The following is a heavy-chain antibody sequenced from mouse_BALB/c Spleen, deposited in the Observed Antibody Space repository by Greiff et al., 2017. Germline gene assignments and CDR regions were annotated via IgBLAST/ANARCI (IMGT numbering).Heavy chain of an antibody. CDR1: GYTFTSYW. V-gene: IGHV1-7*01. CDR3: ARRGGRRDFYWYFDV. J-gene: IGHJ1*01. D-gene: IGHD3-3*01. CDR2: INPSTGYT. Sequence: VQLQQSGAELAKPGASVKMSCKASGYTFTSYWMHWVKQRPGQGLEWIGYINPSTGYTEYNQKFKDKATLTADKSSSTAYMQLSSLTSEDSAVYYCARRGGRRDFYWYFDVWGAGTTVTVSS.